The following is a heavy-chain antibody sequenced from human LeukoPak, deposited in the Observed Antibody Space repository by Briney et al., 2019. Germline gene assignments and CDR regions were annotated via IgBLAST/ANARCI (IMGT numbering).Heavy chain of an antibody. J-gene: IGHJ4*02. D-gene: IGHD6-13*01. CDR3: ARGPRILAAGSYYFDY. CDR1: GLTFSGSA. V-gene: IGHV3-11*01. CDR2: INVNGGAM. Sequence: GGSLRLSCAASGLTFSGSAMSWVRQAPGKGLEWVSFINVNGGAMYYADFVKGRFTISRDNAKSSLYLEMNSLRVEDTAVYYCARGPRILAAGSYYFDYWGQGSLVTVSS.